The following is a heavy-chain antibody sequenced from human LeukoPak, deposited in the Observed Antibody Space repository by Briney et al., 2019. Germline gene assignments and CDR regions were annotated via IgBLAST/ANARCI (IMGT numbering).Heavy chain of an antibody. J-gene: IGHJ1*01. CDR1: GFSLSTVGVG. D-gene: IGHD5-18*01. Sequence: SGPTLVKPTQTLALTCTFSGFSLSTVGVGVGRIRQPPGRALEWLALIYWDDDKRYSPSLKTRLTITKDTSKNQVVLTMTNMDPVDTATYYCAHTPPGRTQLWLRYFQHWGQGTLVTVSS. V-gene: IGHV2-5*02. CDR3: AHTPPGRTQLWLRYFQH. CDR2: IYWDDDK.